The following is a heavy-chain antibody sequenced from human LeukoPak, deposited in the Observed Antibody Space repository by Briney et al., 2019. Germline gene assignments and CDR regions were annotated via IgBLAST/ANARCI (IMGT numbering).Heavy chain of an antibody. J-gene: IGHJ4*02. Sequence: SETLSLTCAVYGGSFSGYYWSWIRQPPGKGLEWIGEINHSGSTNYNPSLKSRVTIPVDTSKNQFSLKLSSVTAADTAVYYCARRVGSYFDYWGQGTLVTVSS. CDR3: ARRVGSYFDY. D-gene: IGHD1-26*01. V-gene: IGHV4-34*01. CDR1: GGSFSGYY. CDR2: INHSGST.